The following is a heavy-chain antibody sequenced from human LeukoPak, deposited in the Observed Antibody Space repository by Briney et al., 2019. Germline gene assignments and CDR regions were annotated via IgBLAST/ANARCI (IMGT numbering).Heavy chain of an antibody. V-gene: IGHV4-4*09. D-gene: IGHD6-13*01. J-gene: IGHJ6*03. CDR1: GGSISSYY. CDR2: IYTSGST. Sequence: SETLSLTCTVSGGSISSYYWSWIRQPPGKGLEWIGYIYTSGSTNYSPSLKSRVTISVDTSKNQFSLKLSSVTAADTAVYYCARHRSSSWYTGDDYYCYYYMDVWGKGTTVTVSS. CDR3: ARHRSSSWYTGDDYYCYYYMDV.